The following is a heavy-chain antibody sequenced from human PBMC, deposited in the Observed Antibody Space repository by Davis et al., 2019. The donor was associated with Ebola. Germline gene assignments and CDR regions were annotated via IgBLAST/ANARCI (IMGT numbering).Heavy chain of an antibody. V-gene: IGHV1-18*01. CDR1: GYTFTSYG. J-gene: IGHJ5*02. CDR2: ISAYNGNT. Sequence: AASVKVSCKASGYTFTSYGISWVRQAPGQGVEWMGWISAYNGNTNYAQKLQGRVTMTTDTSTSTAYMELRSLRSDDTAVYYCARGITMVRENNWFDPWGQGTLVTVSS. D-gene: IGHD3-10*01. CDR3: ARGITMVRENNWFDP.